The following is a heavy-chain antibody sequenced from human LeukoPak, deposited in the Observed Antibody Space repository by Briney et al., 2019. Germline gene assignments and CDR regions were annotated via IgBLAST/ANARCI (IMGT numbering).Heavy chain of an antibody. V-gene: IGHV4-38-2*02. D-gene: IGHD4-23*01. J-gene: IGHJ4*02. CDR3: ARGHPGTTVVTLWGLVRMGFDY. CDR1: SYSINSGYY. CDR2: IYYSGST. Sequence: KTSETLSLTCTVSSYSINSGYYWGWIRQPPGKGLEWIGSIYYSGSTYYNPSLKSRVTISVDTSKNQFSLKLSSVTAADTAVYYCARGHPGTTVVTLWGLVRMGFDYWGQGTLVTVSS.